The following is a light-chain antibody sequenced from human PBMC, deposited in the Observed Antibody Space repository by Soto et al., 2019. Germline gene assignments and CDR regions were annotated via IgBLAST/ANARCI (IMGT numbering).Light chain of an antibody. V-gene: IGLV2-11*01. J-gene: IGLJ1*01. CDR3: CSYAGSSYV. Sequence: QSVLTQPRSVSGSPGQSVTISCTGTSSDVGGYNYVSWYQQHPSKAPKLMIYDVSKRPSGVPDRFSGSKSGNTASLTISGLQAEDEADYYCCSYAGSSYVFGPGTKVTVL. CDR2: DVS. CDR1: SSDVGGYNY.